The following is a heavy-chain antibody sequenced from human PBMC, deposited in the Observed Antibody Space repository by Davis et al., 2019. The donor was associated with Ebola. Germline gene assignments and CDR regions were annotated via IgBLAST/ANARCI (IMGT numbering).Heavy chain of an antibody. CDR2: INHSGST. J-gene: IGHJ4*02. CDR3: ARSLRYSSSDDY. D-gene: IGHD1-1*01. CDR1: GGSFSGYY. V-gene: IGHV4-34*01. Sequence: PSETLSLTCAVYGGSFSGYYWSWIRQPPGKGLEWIGEINHSGSTNYNPSLKSRVTISVDTSKNHFSLKLSSVTAADTAVYYCARSLRYSSSDDYWGQGTLVTVSS.